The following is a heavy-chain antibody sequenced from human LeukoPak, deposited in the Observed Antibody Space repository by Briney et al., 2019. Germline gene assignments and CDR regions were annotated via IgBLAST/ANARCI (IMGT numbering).Heavy chain of an antibody. D-gene: IGHD6-13*01. V-gene: IGHV4-30-4*08. CDR1: GGSISSGDYY. CDR3: AREGVIAAAGIVRPVFGMDV. CDR2: IYYSGST. J-gene: IGHJ6*02. Sequence: PSQTLSLTCTVSGGSISSGDYYWSWIRQPPGKGLEWIGYIYYSGSTYYNPSLKSRVTISVDTSKNQFSLKLSSVTAADTAVYYCAREGVIAAAGIVRPVFGMDVWGQGTTVTVSS.